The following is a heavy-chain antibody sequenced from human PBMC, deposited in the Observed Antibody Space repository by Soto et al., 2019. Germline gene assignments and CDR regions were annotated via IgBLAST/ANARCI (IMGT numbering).Heavy chain of an antibody. CDR2: INPNSGGT. V-gene: IGHV1-2*04. Sequence: QVQLEQSGAEVKKPGASVKVSCKASGYTFTEYYIHWVRQAPEQGLVWMGWINPNSGGTKYAQKFQGWVTLTSDTSHSTAYMELSSLKSDDTAVYYCARRLGGGGDYYYGMDVWGQGTTVTVSS. CDR1: GYTFTEYY. D-gene: IGHD3-10*01. CDR3: ARRLGGGGDYYYGMDV. J-gene: IGHJ6*02.